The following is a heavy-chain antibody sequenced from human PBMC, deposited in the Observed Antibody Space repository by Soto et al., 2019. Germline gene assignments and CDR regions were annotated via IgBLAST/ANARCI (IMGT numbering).Heavy chain of an antibody. CDR1: GFTFSSYS. Sequence: EVQLLESGGGLVQPGGSLRLSCAASGFTFSSYSMSWVRQAPGKGLEWVSGFRTSGDGGTTYYADSVKGRFTISRDNSKNMLFLQMNRLGAEDTAIYYCAKKVNSGPGSQYFDYWGQGTLVTVSS. D-gene: IGHD3-10*01. CDR2: FRTSGDGGTT. CDR3: AKKVNSGPGSQYFDY. V-gene: IGHV3-23*01. J-gene: IGHJ4*02.